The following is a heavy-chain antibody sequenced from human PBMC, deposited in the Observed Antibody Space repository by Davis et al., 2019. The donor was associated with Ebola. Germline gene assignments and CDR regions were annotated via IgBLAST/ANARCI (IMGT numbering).Heavy chain of an antibody. CDR2: IWFDESII. V-gene: IGHV3-33*01. D-gene: IGHD6-19*01. J-gene: IGHJ4*02. Sequence: PPRSLTLSCPASALTFSNYGIHWVRQAPGKWLEWVAVIWFDESIIYYADSVKGRFTDSRDNSTNTVYLQMNSLRVEDTAMYYCARDQYSNAWYDYWGQGTLVTVSS. CDR3: ARDQYSNAWYDY. CDR1: ALTFSNYG.